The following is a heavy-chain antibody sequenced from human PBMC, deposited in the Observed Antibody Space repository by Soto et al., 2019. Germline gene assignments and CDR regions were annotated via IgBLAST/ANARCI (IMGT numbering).Heavy chain of an antibody. Sequence: LSFSIYAMSWVRQAPGKGLAWVSAISGSGGSTYYADSVKGRFTISRDNSKHTLYLQMNSLRAEDTAVYYCARLHFDYWGQGTLVTVSS. V-gene: IGHV3-23*01. CDR1: LSFSIYA. D-gene: IGHD2-21*02. CDR2: ISGSGGST. CDR3: ARLHFDY. J-gene: IGHJ4*02.